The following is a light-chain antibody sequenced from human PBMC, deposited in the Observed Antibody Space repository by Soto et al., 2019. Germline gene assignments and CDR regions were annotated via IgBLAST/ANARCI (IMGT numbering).Light chain of an antibody. Sequence: EIVLTQSPGTLSLSPGERATLSCRASQNIRDNYFAWYQQKPGQAPSLLIYDTSRRATGVPDRFSGSGSGTDFALTISRAEAEDSAMYFCQQYGDSPGTFGQGTKVEIK. CDR1: QNIRDNY. CDR3: QQYGDSPGT. CDR2: DTS. V-gene: IGKV3-20*01. J-gene: IGKJ1*01.